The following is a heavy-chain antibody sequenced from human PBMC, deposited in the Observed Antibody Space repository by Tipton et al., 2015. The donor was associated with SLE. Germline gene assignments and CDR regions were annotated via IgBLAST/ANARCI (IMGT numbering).Heavy chain of an antibody. CDR3: ALDGGTGSAFDY. CDR2: ISYSGTT. Sequence: TLSLTCSVSGGSISTSSHYWGWIRQPPGKGLEWIGSISYSGTTFYNPSLKSRVTISADTSKNKFSLKLRSVTAADTAVYYCALDGGTGSAFDYWGQVSLVTVSS. D-gene: IGHD1-1*01. V-gene: IGHV4-39*07. J-gene: IGHJ4*02. CDR1: GGSISTSSHY.